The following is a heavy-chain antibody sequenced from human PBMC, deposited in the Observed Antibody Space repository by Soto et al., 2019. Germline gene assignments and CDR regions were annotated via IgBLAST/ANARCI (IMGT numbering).Heavy chain of an antibody. Sequence: EVQLVESGGGLVQPGESRRLSCAVSGFTFSSHWMSWVRQAPGQGLEWVATIKRDGSASYYVDSVKGRFTISRDNANDSLYLQMNRLRADDTAVYYCERDQGKDILASAFDFWGHGTTVTVSS. CDR2: IKRDGSAS. V-gene: IGHV3-7*01. D-gene: IGHD5-12*01. CDR1: GFTFSSHW. J-gene: IGHJ3*01. CDR3: ERDQGKDILASAFDF.